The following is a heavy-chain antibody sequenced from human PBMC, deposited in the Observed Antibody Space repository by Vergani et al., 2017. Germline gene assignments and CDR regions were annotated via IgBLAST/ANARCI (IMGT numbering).Heavy chain of an antibody. D-gene: IGHD5-12*01. V-gene: IGHV4-39*02. J-gene: IGHJ6*02. Sequence: QLQLQESGPGLVKPSETLSLTCTVSGGSISSSSYYWVWIRQPPGKGLEWVGSISYSGSTYYNPALRSRVTISVDTSKNQFSLKLSTVTAADTAVYYCARDGGGSQCASPGYDDRYDVMVVWGQGTTVTVSS. CDR3: ARDGGGSQCASPGYDDRYDVMVV. CDR1: GGSISSSSYY. CDR2: ISYSGST.